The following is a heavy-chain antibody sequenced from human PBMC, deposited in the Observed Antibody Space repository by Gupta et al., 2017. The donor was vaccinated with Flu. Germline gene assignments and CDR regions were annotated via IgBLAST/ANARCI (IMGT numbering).Heavy chain of an antibody. CDR2: VSFHGKNA. CDR1: VLTSRNYA. D-gene: IGHD2/OR15-2a*01. CDR3: AKDFDAKWIQGLSDFGLNS. V-gene: IGHV3-30*18. J-gene: IGHJ4*02. Sequence: QLVESGGGVVQPGRSLRHPGAASVLTSRNYATQWLPQPTGKGLEWVAVVSFHGKNAQYEDAVKGRFTISRDNSKNTVYLEMNSLRPADTATYYCAKDFDAKWIQGLSDFGLNSWGQGTLVTVSS.